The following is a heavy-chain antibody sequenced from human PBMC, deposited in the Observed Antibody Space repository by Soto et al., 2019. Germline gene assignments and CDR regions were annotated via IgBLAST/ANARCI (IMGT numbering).Heavy chain of an antibody. CDR2: IIPIFGTA. CDR1: GGTFSSYA. V-gene: IGHV1-69*01. CDR3: ARGGDIVVVPGNTWSDP. Sequence: QVQLVQSGAEVKKPGSSVKVSCKASGGTFSSYAISWVRQAPGQGLEWMGGIIPIFGTANYAQKFQGRVTITADESTSTAYRERSSLISEDTAVYFWARGGDIVVVPGNTWSDPWGKGPLATVSS. D-gene: IGHD2-2*01. J-gene: IGHJ5*02.